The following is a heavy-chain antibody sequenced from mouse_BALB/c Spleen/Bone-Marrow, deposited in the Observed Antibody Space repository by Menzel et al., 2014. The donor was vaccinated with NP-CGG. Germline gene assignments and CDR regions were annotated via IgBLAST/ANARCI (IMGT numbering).Heavy chain of an antibody. Sequence: EVQVVESGGGLMKPGGSLKLSCAASGFTFSSYAMSWVRQTPEKRLEWVASISSGASYTYYLDSVKGRFTISRDNAKNTLYLQMSSLRSEDPAVYYCARLDGYFGPYWGQGTLVTVSA. CDR1: GFTFSSYA. D-gene: IGHD2-3*01. J-gene: IGHJ3*01. CDR2: ISSGASYT. CDR3: ARLDGYFGPY. V-gene: IGHV5-9-3*01.